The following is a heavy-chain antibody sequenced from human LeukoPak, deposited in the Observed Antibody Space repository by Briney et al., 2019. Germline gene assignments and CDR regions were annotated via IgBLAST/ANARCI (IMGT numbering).Heavy chain of an antibody. CDR3: ARDMVRGVIISNWFDP. CDR2: IYHSGST. CDR1: GGSISSSNW. J-gene: IGHJ5*02. Sequence: SETLSLTCAVSGGSISSSNWWSWVRQPPGKGLEWIGEIYHSGSTNYNPSLKSRVTISVDKSKNQFSLKLSSVTAADTAVYYCARDMVRGVIISNWFDPWGQGTLVTVSS. D-gene: IGHD3-10*01. V-gene: IGHV4-4*02.